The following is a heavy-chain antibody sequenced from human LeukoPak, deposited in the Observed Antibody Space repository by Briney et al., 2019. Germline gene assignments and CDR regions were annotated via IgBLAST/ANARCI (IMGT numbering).Heavy chain of an antibody. Sequence: GESLRLSCAASGLRFSSYGLKWVRQATGKGLEWVSAISGSGGSTYYADSVKGRFTISRDNSGNTLFLEMNSLRADDTAAYYCARNRPAGYAYGFELQHWGQGTLVTVSS. D-gene: IGHD5-12*01. V-gene: IGHV3-23*01. CDR3: ARNRPAGYAYGFELQH. CDR1: GLRFSSYG. CDR2: ISGSGGST. J-gene: IGHJ1*01.